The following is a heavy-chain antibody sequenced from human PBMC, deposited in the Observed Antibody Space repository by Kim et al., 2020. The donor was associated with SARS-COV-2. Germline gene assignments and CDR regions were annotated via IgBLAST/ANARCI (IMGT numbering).Heavy chain of an antibody. CDR3: ARELYSSSLDY. D-gene: IGHD6-6*01. Sequence: KDYAVSVKRRITINPNTSKNQFSLQLNSVTPEDTAVYYCARELYSSSLDYWGQGTLVTVSS. J-gene: IGHJ4*02. V-gene: IGHV6-1*01. CDR2: K.